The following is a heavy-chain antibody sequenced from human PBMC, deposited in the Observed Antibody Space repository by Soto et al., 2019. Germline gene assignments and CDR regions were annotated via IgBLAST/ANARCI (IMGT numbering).Heavy chain of an antibody. CDR1: GYTFTSYG. V-gene: IGHV1-18*01. CDR2: ISAYNGNT. J-gene: IGHJ6*02. Sequence: GASVKVSCKASGYTFTSYGISWVRQAPGQGLEWMGWISAYNGNTNYAQKLQGRVTMTTDTSTSTAYMELRSLRSDDTAVYYCARGAAAGTAYYYYGMDVWGQGTTVTVSS. CDR3: ARGAAAGTAYYYYGMDV. D-gene: IGHD6-13*01.